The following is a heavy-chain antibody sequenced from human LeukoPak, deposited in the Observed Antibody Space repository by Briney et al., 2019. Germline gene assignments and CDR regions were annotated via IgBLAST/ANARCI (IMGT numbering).Heavy chain of an antibody. CDR2: INPSGGST. CDR1: GYTFTSYY. Sequence: ASVKVSCKASGYTFTSYYIHWVRQAPGQGLEWMGIINPSGGSTGYAQKFQDRVIMTRDMSTSTVYMELSSLRSEDTAVYYCATGGTTVTIWQPFNWFDPWGQGTLVTVSS. V-gene: IGHV1-46*01. D-gene: IGHD4-17*01. J-gene: IGHJ5*02. CDR3: ATGGTTVTIWQPFNWFDP.